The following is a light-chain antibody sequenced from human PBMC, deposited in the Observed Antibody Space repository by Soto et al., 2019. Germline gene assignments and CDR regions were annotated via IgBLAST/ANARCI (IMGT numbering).Light chain of an antibody. V-gene: IGKV1-5*01. J-gene: IGKJ5*01. CDR1: QSIXTW. Sequence: TRSASALSTAVEDKFTIACRASQSIXTWLGWYQHRPGKAPSLLXDDASTLRTGCPSSFSGSGSETEFTLTISSCHADDCETYCFQHSATDTPPFAQGTRLEIK. CDR2: DAS. CDR3: QHSATDTPP.